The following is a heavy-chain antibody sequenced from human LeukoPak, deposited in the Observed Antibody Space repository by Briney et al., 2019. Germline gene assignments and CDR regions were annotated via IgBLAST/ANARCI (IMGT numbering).Heavy chain of an antibody. Sequence: GGSLRLSCAASGFTFSDHYMDWVRQAPGKGLEWVGRTRNKAESYTTEYAASVKGRFAISRDGSKNSLSLQMSSLKIEDTAVYYCTRLKSDYGGFDLWGQGTLVTVSS. D-gene: IGHD4-23*01. CDR3: TRLKSDYGGFDL. J-gene: IGHJ4*02. CDR1: GFTFSDHY. V-gene: IGHV3-72*01. CDR2: TRNKAESYTT.